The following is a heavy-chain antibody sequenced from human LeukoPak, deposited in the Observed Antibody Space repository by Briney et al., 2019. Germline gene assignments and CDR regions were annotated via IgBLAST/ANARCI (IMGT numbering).Heavy chain of an antibody. CDR1: GYTFTSYY. V-gene: IGHV1-46*01. J-gene: IGHJ4*02. CDR2: INPSGGST. Sequence: ASVKVCCKASGYTFTSYYMHWVRQAPGQGLEWLGIINPSGGSTSYAQKFQGRVTMTRDMSTSTVYMELSSLRSEDTAVYYCARVQQWLANYFDCWGQGTLVTVSS. D-gene: IGHD6-19*01. CDR3: ARVQQWLANYFDC.